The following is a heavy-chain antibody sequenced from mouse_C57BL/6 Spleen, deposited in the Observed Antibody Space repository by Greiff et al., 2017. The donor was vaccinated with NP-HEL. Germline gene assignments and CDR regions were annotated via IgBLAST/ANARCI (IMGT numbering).Heavy chain of an antibody. V-gene: IGHV1-50*01. D-gene: IGHD1-1*01. J-gene: IGHJ2*01. CDR1: GYTFTSYW. CDR3: ARRGLGYGSSFDY. CDR2: IDPSDSYT. Sequence: VQLQQPGAELVKPGASVKLSCKASGYTFTSYWMQWVKQRPGQGLEWIGEIDPSDSYTNYNQKFKGKATLTVDTSSSTAYMQLSSLTSEDSAVYYCARRGLGYGSSFDYWGQGTTLTVSS.